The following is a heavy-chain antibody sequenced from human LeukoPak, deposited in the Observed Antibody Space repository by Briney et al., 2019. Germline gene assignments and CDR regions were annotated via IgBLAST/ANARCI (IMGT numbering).Heavy chain of an antibody. CDR1: GGTFSSYA. V-gene: IGHV1-69*13. J-gene: IGHJ5*02. CDR3: ARDGTGYRNWFDP. CDR2: IIPIFGTA. Sequence: SVKVSCKASGGTFSSYAISWVRQAPGQGLEWMGGIIPIFGTANYAQKFQGRVTITADESTSTAYMELSSLRSEDTAVYYCARDGTGYRNWFDPWGQGTLVTVSS. D-gene: IGHD3/OR15-3a*01.